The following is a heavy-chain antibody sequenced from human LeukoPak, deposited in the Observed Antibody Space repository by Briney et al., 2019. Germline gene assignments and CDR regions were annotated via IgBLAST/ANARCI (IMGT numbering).Heavy chain of an antibody. CDR2: ISYDGSNK. D-gene: IGHD4-23*01. CDR3: AKALDYGGNFYFDY. V-gene: IGHV3-30*18. CDR1: GFTFSSYG. J-gene: IGHJ4*02. Sequence: HPGGSLRLSCAASGFTFSSYGVHWVRQAPGKGLEWVALISYDGSNKYYADSVKGRFTISRDNSKNTLYLQMNSLRADDTAVYHCAKALDYGGNFYFDYWGQGTLVTVSS.